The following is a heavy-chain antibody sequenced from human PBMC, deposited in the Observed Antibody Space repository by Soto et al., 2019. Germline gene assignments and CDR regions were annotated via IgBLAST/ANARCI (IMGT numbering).Heavy chain of an antibody. CDR2: ISYSGNT. Sequence: SETLSLTCTVSGGSVNVGDHYWSWIRQYPGSGLEWIGYISYSGNTYYNPSLKGRITLSLDMSKSQFSLKLTSVTAADTAMYYCAREEVAYFGSGSHNWFDPWGQGTLVTVSS. J-gene: IGHJ5*02. CDR1: GGSVNVGDHY. V-gene: IGHV4-31*03. D-gene: IGHD3-10*01. CDR3: AREEVAYFGSGSHNWFDP.